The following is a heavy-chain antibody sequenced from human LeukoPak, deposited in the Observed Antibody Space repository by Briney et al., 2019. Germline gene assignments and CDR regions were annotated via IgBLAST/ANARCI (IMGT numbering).Heavy chain of an antibody. J-gene: IGHJ4*02. CDR2: ISTIGIT. Sequence: SQTLSLTCTVSSGSISSSNYYWSWIRQPAGKGLEWIGRISTIGITNYNPSLKSRVTISVDTSKNQFSLKLSSVTAADTAVYYCARGREWLLLRNYFDYWGQGTLVTVSS. CDR1: SGSISSSNYY. D-gene: IGHD3-22*01. V-gene: IGHV4-61*02. CDR3: ARGREWLLLRNYFDY.